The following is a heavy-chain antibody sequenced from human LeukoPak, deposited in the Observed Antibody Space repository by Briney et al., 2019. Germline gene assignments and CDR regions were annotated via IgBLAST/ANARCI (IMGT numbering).Heavy chain of an antibody. CDR1: GFPFSTYD. CDR2: ISSDGYRT. CDR3: AKGLGTGSVLARPLHY. D-gene: IGHD3-10*01. J-gene: IGHJ4*02. V-gene: IGHV3-30*18. Sequence: PTGGSLRLSCAASGFPFSTYDMHWVRQAPDKGLQWVAVISSDGYRTDYPDSVRGRFTISRDNFKNTVDLQMISVTAEDTAMYFCAKGLGTGSVLARPLHYWGQGTLVTVSS.